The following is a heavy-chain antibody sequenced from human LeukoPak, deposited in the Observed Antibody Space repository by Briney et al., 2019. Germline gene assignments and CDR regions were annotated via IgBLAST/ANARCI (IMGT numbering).Heavy chain of an antibody. V-gene: IGHV4-59*02. CDR3: ARGPLDSGYTYFDY. Sequence: ASETLSLTCTVSGASVSNYHWSWIRQPPGKGLEWIGYFSYSGSTNYNPSLKSRVTISVDTSKNQFSLKLSSVTAADTAVYYCARGPLDSGYTYFDYWGQGTLVSVAS. D-gene: IGHD5-12*01. J-gene: IGHJ4*02. CDR2: FSYSGST. CDR1: GASVSNYH.